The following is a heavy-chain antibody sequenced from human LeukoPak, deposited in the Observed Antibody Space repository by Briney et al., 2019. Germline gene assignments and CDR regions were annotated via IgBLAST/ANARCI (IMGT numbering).Heavy chain of an antibody. J-gene: IGHJ4*02. D-gene: IGHD3-22*01. Sequence: GGSLRLSCAASGFTFSSYSMNWVRQAPGKGLEWVSSISSSSSYIYYADSVKGRFTISRDNAKNSLYLQMNSLRAEDTAVYYCAKVGPYYYDSSGLIDYWGQGTLVTVSS. CDR1: GFTFSSYS. CDR3: AKVGPYYYDSSGLIDY. CDR2: ISSSSSYI. V-gene: IGHV3-21*01.